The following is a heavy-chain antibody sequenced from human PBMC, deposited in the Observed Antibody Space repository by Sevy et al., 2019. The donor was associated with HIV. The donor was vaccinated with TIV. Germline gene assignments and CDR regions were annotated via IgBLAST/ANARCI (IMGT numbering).Heavy chain of an antibody. CDR2: VYYSGRT. J-gene: IGHJ3*02. V-gene: IGHV4-59*12. CDR3: ARRDDSTGYYRTDALDI. D-gene: IGHD3-22*01. CDR1: GGSISSFY. Sequence: SETLSLTCTASGGSISSFYWSWIRQPPGKGLEWIGYVYYSGRTYYNPSLKSRVTISSDTSKNQFSLRLSSVTAADTAVYYCARRDDSTGYYRTDALDIWGQGTMVTVSS.